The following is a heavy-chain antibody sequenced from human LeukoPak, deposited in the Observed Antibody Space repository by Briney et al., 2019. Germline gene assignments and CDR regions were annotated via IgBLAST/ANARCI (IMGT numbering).Heavy chain of an antibody. CDR1: GFTFSSYS. V-gene: IGHV4-39*01. D-gene: IGHD3-3*01. CDR3: ARQSGNDFWSGYYLPVDY. CDR2: IYYSGST. J-gene: IGHJ4*02. Sequence: GSLRLSCAASGFTFSSYSMNWIRQPPGKGLEWIGSIYYSGSTYYNPSLKSRVTISVDTSKNQFSLKLSSVTAADTAVYYCARQSGNDFWSGYYLPVDYWGQGTLVTVSS.